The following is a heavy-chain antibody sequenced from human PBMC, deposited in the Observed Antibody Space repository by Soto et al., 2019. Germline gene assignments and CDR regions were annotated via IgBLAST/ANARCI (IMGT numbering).Heavy chain of an antibody. CDR3: ARGRGYCSGTSCQSRAFDY. CDR1: GGSFSGYY. V-gene: IGHV4-34*01. J-gene: IGHJ4*02. CDR2: INHSGST. Sequence: TSETLSLTCAVYGGSFSGYYWSWIRQPPGKGLEWIGEINHSGSTNYNPSLKSRVTISVGTSKNQFSLKLSSVTAADTAVYYCARGRGYCSGTSCQSRAFDYWGQGTLVTVSS. D-gene: IGHD2-2*01.